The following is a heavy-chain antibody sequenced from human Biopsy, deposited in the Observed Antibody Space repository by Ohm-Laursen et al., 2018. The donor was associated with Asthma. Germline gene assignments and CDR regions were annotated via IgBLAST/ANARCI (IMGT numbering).Heavy chain of an antibody. CDR1: GGSMTPTSHY. J-gene: IGHJ6*02. V-gene: IGHV4-39*01. Sequence: VTLSLTCTVSGGSMTPTSHYWDWIRQAPGKGLEWIGYISYGGKTSYNPSLKNRVTISRDRSKNQFSLRLTSVTAADTAVYFCARRITIFGVVQKDHGMDAWGQGTTVIVSS. CDR3: ARRITIFGVVQKDHGMDA. CDR2: ISYGGKT. D-gene: IGHD3-3*01.